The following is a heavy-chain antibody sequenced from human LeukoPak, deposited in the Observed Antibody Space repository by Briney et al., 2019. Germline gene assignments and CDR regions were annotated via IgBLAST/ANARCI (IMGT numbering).Heavy chain of an antibody. CDR3: ARGGGGTRWIAAAGTSAFDI. V-gene: IGHV4-31*03. D-gene: IGHD6-13*01. CDR2: IYYRGST. Sequence: SETLSLTCTVSGGSITSGGYYWSWIRQHPQKGLEWIGYIYYRGSTYYNPSLTSRVTISVDTSKNQFYLKLSSVTAADTAVYYCARGGGGTRWIAAAGTSAFDIWGQGTMVTVSS. J-gene: IGHJ3*02. CDR1: GGSITSGGYY.